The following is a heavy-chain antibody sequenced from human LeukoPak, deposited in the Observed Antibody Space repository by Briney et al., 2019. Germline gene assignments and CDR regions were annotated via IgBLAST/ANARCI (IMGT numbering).Heavy chain of an antibody. J-gene: IGHJ5*02. Sequence: GGSLRLSCAASGFTVSSNYMSWVRQAPGKGLEWVSVIYSGGSTYYADSVKGRFTISRDNSKNTLYLQMNSLRAEDTAVYYCASDSSGYPNWFDPWGQGTLVTVPS. CDR3: ASDSSGYPNWFDP. V-gene: IGHV3-53*01. D-gene: IGHD3-22*01. CDR2: IYSGGST. CDR1: GFTVSSNY.